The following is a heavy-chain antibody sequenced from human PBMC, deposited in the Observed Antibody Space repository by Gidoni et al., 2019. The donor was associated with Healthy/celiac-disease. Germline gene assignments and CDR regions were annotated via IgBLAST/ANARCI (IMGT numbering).Heavy chain of an antibody. D-gene: IGHD3-22*01. CDR3: ARDRVYYYDSSGHRFYYYYYGMDV. CDR2: IYYSGST. Sequence: GKGLEWIGYIYYSGSTYYNPSLKSRVTISVDTSKNQFSLKLSSVTAADTAVYYCARDRVYYYDSSGHRFYYYYYGMDVWGQGTTVTVFS. V-gene: IGHV4-30-4*01. J-gene: IGHJ6*02.